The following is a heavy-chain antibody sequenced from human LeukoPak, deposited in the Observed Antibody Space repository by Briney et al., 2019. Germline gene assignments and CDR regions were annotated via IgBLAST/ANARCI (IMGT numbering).Heavy chain of an antibody. J-gene: IGHJ3*02. CDR2: INPNSGGT. D-gene: IGHD3-22*01. V-gene: IGHV1-2*02. CDR3: ARGVHYYDSSGYYYGAFDI. CDR1: GYTFTSYG. Sequence: ASVKVSCKASGYTFTSYGISWVRQAPGQGLEWMGWINPNSGGTNYAQKFQGRVTMTRDTSISTAYMELSRLRSDDTAVYYCARGVHYYDSSGYYYGAFDIWGQGTMVTVSS.